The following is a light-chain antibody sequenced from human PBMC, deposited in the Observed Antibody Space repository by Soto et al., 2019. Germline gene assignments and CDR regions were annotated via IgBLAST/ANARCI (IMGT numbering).Light chain of an antibody. CDR3: QQSYSTPRP. J-gene: IGKJ1*01. V-gene: IGKV1-39*01. Sequence: DIQMTQSPSSLSASVGDRVTITCRASQSISNYLNWYQQKPGKAPKLLMYAASSLQSGVPSRFGGSGSGTDFTLTISSLHPEDFATYYCQQSYSTPRPFGQGKQVEIK. CDR1: QSISNY. CDR2: AAS.